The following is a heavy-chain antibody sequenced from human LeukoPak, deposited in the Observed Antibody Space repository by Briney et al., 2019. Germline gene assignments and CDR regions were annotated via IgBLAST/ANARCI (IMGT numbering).Heavy chain of an antibody. CDR2: IYRSGST. Sequence: SETLSLTCTVSSYSINSGYYWGWIRQPPGKGLEWIGNIYRSGSTYYNPSLKSRVTISVDTSKNQFSLKLSSVTAADTAVYYCASSGLWFGVNWFDPWGQGTLVTVSS. J-gene: IGHJ5*02. D-gene: IGHD3-10*01. V-gene: IGHV4-38-2*02. CDR3: ASSGLWFGVNWFDP. CDR1: SYSINSGYY.